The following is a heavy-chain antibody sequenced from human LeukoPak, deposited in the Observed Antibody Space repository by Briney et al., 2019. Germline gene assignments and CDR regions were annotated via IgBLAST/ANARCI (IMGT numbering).Heavy chain of an antibody. V-gene: IGHV4-39*02. CDR3: ARDLPRTDAFDI. CDR1: DGSISSGNYY. J-gene: IGHJ3*02. CDR2: IHYSGST. Sequence: PSETLSLTCTVSDGSISSGNYYWGWIRQPPGKGLEWIGNIHYSGSTYYNPSLKSRVTISVDTSKNQFSLQLNSVTPEDTAVYYCARDLPRTDAFDIWGQGTMVTVSS.